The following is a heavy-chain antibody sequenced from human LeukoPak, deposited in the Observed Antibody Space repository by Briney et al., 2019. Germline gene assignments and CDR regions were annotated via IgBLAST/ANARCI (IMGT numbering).Heavy chain of an antibody. CDR2: INPNSGGT. D-gene: IGHD5-12*01. Sequence: ASVKVSCKASGYTFTGYFMHWVRQAPGQGLEWMGWINPNSGGTNYAQKFQGRVTMTRDTSISTAYMELSRLRSDDTAVYYCARYLIVDIVATGDYWGQGTLVTVSS. CDR3: ARYLIVDIVATGDY. V-gene: IGHV1-2*02. J-gene: IGHJ4*02. CDR1: GYTFTGYF.